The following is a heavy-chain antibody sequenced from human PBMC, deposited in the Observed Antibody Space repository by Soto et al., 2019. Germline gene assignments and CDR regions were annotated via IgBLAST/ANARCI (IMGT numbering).Heavy chain of an antibody. D-gene: IGHD1-1*01. V-gene: IGHV4-4*07. Sequence: WETLSLTCTVSGASISGFYWSWIRKSAGKGLEWIGRIYATGTTDYNPSLKSRVMMSVDTSKKQFSLKLRSVTAADTAVYYCVRDGTKTLREWFDPWGQG. CDR1: GASISGFY. CDR2: IYATGTT. CDR3: VRDGTKTLREWFDP. J-gene: IGHJ5*02.